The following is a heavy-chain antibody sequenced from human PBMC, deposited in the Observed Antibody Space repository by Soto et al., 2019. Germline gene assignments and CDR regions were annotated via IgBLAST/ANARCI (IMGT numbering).Heavy chain of an antibody. D-gene: IGHD2-21*02. CDR2: ISPFFGTT. Sequence: QVHLVQSGADGRKSGSSVRVSCTASGGGTLSNDAISWVRQAPGQGLEWLGRISPFFGTTDYSQSFQGRLTMTADTSTGTDYMDLRSLKSDDTAVYYCAREVVTETTWGSFDSWGQGTLVTVSS. V-gene: IGHV1-69*06. CDR1: GGGTLSNDA. CDR3: AREVVTETTWGSFDS. J-gene: IGHJ4*02.